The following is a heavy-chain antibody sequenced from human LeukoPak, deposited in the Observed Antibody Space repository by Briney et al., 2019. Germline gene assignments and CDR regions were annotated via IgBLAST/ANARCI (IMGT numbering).Heavy chain of an antibody. J-gene: IGHJ6*03. CDR3: ARGSSKPLNSYYYYMDV. V-gene: IGHV4-4*07. D-gene: IGHD4-11*01. CDR2: IYTSGST. Sequence: PSETLSLTCTVSGGSISSYYWSWIRQPAGKGLEWIGRIYTSGSTNYNPSLKSRVTMSVDTSKNQFSLKLRSVTAADTAVYYCARGSSKPLNSYYYYMDVWGKGTTVTVSS. CDR1: GGSISSYY.